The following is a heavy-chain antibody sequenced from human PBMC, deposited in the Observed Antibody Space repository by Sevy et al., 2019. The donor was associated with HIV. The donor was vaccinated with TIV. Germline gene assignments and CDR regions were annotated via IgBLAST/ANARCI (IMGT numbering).Heavy chain of an antibody. CDR3: AKEVPPRNYDFWSGYGNFDY. D-gene: IGHD3-3*01. J-gene: IGHJ4*02. CDR1: GFTFSSYG. Sequence: GSLRLSCAASGFTFSSYGMHWVRQAPGKGLEWVSVISYDGSNKYYADSVKGRFTISRDNSKNTLYLQMNSLRAEDTAVYYCAKEVPPRNYDFWSGYGNFDYWGQGTLVTVSS. V-gene: IGHV3-30*18. CDR2: ISYDGSNK.